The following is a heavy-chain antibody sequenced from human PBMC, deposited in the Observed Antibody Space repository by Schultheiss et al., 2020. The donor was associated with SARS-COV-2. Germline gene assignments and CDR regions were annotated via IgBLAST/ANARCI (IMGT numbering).Heavy chain of an antibody. V-gene: IGHV4-59*08. CDR3: ARLPRTEGIAARPGWFDP. CDR2: IYYSGST. CDR1: GGSISSYY. D-gene: IGHD6-6*01. J-gene: IGHJ5*02. Sequence: GSLRLSCTVSGGSISSYYWSWIRQPPGKGLEWIGYIYYSGSTNYNPSLKSRVTISVDTSKNQFSLKLSSVTAADTAVYYCARLPRTEGIAARPGWFDPWGQGTLVTVSS.